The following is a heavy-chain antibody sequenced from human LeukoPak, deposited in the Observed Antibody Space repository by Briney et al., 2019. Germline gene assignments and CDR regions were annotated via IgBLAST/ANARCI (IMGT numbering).Heavy chain of an antibody. CDR3: ARDGGSFDP. D-gene: IGHD3-16*01. J-gene: IGHJ5*02. CDR2: IKQDGSEK. Sequence: PGGSLRLSCAASGFTFSSYSMSWVRQAPGKGLEWVANIKQDGSEKYYVDSVKGRFTISRDNAKNSLYLQMNSLGAEDTAVYYCARDGGSFDPWGQGTLVTVSS. CDR1: GFTFSSYS. V-gene: IGHV3-7*01.